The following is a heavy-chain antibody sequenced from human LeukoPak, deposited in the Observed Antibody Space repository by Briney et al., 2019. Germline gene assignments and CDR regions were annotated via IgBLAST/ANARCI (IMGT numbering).Heavy chain of an antibody. Sequence: GGSLRLSCAASGFTFSSYAMHWVRQAPGKGLEWVAVISYDGSNKYYADSVKGRFTISRDNSKNTLYLQMNSLRAEDTAVYYCARGPMVYAISTQPFDPWGQGTLVTVSS. CDR2: ISYDGSNK. CDR3: ARGPMVYAISTQPFDP. D-gene: IGHD2-8*01. J-gene: IGHJ5*02. V-gene: IGHV3-30*04. CDR1: GFTFSSYA.